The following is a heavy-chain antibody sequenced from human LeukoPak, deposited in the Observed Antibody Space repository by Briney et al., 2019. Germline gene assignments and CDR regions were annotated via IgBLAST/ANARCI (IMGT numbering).Heavy chain of an antibody. CDR3: ARLDSTRIVVVPAARRCAFDI. D-gene: IGHD2-2*01. Sequence: SETLSLTCTVSGYSISSGYYWGWIRQPPGKGLEWIGEINHSGSTNYNPSLKSRVTISVDTSKNQFSLKLSSVTAADTAVYYCARLDSTRIVVVPAARRCAFDIWGQGTMVTVSS. CDR2: INHSGST. CDR1: GYSISSGYY. V-gene: IGHV4-38-2*02. J-gene: IGHJ3*02.